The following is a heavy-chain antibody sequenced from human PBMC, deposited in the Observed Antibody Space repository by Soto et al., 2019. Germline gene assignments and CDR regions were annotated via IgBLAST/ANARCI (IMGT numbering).Heavy chain of an antibody. CDR2: ISYDGSNK. Sequence: WVAVISYDGSNKYYADSVKGRFTISRDNSKNTLYLQMNSLRAEDTAVYYCARKDRIQLWLRYYYYGMDVWGQGTTVTVSS. J-gene: IGHJ6*02. D-gene: IGHD5-18*01. CDR3: ARKDRIQLWLRYYYYGMDV. V-gene: IGHV3-30-3*01.